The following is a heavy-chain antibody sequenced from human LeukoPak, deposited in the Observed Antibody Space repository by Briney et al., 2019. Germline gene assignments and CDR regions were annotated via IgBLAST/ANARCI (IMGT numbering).Heavy chain of an antibody. CDR2: IYTSGST. CDR3: ARDRLLRHSYYYMDV. Sequence: SETLSLTCTVSGGSISSYYWSWIRQPAGKGLEWIGRIYTSGSTNYNPSLKSRVTMSVDTSKNQFSLKLSSVTAADTAVYYCARDRLLRHSYYYMDVWGKGTTVTVSS. D-gene: IGHD3-22*01. V-gene: IGHV4-4*07. J-gene: IGHJ6*03. CDR1: GGSISSYY.